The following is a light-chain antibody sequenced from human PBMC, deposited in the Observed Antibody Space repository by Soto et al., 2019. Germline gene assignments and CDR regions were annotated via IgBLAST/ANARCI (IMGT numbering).Light chain of an antibody. Sequence: EIVLTQSPGTLPLSPGERATLSCRASQSVSSSYLAWYQQKPGQAPRLLIYGASSRATGIPDRFSGSGSGTHFTLTISRLEPVDFAVYYWQQYGSSPWTFGQGTKVEIK. CDR3: QQYGSSPWT. J-gene: IGKJ1*01. CDR1: QSVSSSY. CDR2: GAS. V-gene: IGKV3-20*01.